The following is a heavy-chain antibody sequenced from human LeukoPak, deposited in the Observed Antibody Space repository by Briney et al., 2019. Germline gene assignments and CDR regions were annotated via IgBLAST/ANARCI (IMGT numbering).Heavy chain of an antibody. CDR1: GFTFSSYA. V-gene: IGHV3-23*01. J-gene: IGHJ6*03. D-gene: IGHD3-3*01. Sequence: GGSLRLSCAASGFTFSSYAVAWVRQAPGKGLEWVSSISNTGSNTYYADSVKGRFTISRDNSKNTLSLQMNSLTAEDTAVYYCAARRGYYHYMDVWGKGTTVTVSS. CDR3: AARRGYYHYMDV. CDR2: ISNTGSNT.